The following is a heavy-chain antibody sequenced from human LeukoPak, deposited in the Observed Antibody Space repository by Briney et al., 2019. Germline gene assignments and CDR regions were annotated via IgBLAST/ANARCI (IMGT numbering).Heavy chain of an antibody. CDR3: GKDPNGDYVGAFNF. Sequence: GGSLRLSCAASGFTFSDYALIWVRQAPGKGLEWISAIRGTGGTTYYADSVKGRCTISRDNSRNTVYLQMNSLRAEDTALYFCGKDPNGDYVGAFNFWGPGTMVTVSS. V-gene: IGHV3-23*01. CDR1: GFTFSDYA. D-gene: IGHD4-17*01. J-gene: IGHJ3*01. CDR2: IRGTGGTT.